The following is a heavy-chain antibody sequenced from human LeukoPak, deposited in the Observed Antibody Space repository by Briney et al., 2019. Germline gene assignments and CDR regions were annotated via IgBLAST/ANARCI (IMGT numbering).Heavy chain of an antibody. CDR1: GFTFSTYG. D-gene: IGHD3-9*01. Sequence: GGSLRLSCAASGFTFSTYGMSWVRQAPGKGLEWVSAISGSGGSTYYADSVKGRFTISRDNSKNTLYLQMNSLRAEDTAVYYCAKDGGEYYDILTGYYPRLYYMDVWGKGTTVAISS. CDR2: ISGSGGST. J-gene: IGHJ6*03. CDR3: AKDGGEYYDILTGYYPRLYYMDV. V-gene: IGHV3-23*01.